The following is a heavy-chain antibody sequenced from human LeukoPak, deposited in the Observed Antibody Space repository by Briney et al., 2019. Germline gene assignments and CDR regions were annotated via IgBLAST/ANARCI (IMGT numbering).Heavy chain of an antibody. V-gene: IGHV3-23*01. Sequence: PGGSLRLSCSASGFTFSNYGMSWVRQAPGKGLDWVSSFSGSGAEAYYADSVKGRFTVSRDNSKNTLYLQMNSLRAEDTAVYYCTTGSYYYFDYWGQGTLVTVSS. J-gene: IGHJ4*02. D-gene: IGHD3-10*01. CDR1: GFTFSNYG. CDR3: TTGSYYYFDY. CDR2: FSGSGAEA.